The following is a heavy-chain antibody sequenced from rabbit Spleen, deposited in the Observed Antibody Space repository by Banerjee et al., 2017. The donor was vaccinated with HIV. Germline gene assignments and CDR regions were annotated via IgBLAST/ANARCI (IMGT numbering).Heavy chain of an antibody. CDR3: ARDAGTGDYIDVYFNL. D-gene: IGHD4-2*01. CDR1: GFDFSSSHY. CDR2: INAITGKA. V-gene: IGHV1S40*01. J-gene: IGHJ4*01. Sequence: QSLEESGGDLVKPGASLTLTCTASGFDFSSSHYMSWVRQAPGKGLEWIGCINAITGKAVYASWAKGRFTFSKTSSTTVTLQMTTLTAVDTATYFCARDAGTGDYIDVYFNLWGPGTLVTVS.